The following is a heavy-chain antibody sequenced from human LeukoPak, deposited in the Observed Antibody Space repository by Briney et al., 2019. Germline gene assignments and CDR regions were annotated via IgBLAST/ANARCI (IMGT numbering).Heavy chain of an antibody. CDR3: AREAYTDYYDSSGYYYPFDY. V-gene: IGHV3-23*01. Sequence: PGGSLRLSCAASGFTFSSYAMSWVRQAPGKGLEWVSAISGSGGSTYYADSVKGRFTISRDNAKNSLYLQMNSLRAEDTAVYYCAREAYTDYYDSSGYYYPFDYWGQGTLVTVSS. D-gene: IGHD3-22*01. CDR1: GFTFSSYA. CDR2: ISGSGGST. J-gene: IGHJ4*02.